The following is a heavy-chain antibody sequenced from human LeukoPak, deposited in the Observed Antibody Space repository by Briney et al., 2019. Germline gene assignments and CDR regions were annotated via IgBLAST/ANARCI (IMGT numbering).Heavy chain of an antibody. CDR2: IYSGGSS. Sequence: GGSLRLSCAASGFTVSSNYMSWVRQAPGKGLEWVSVIYSGGSSYYADSVKGRFTISRDNSKNTLYLQMNSLRAEDTAVYYCATPLLWFGELSTDYWGQGTLVTVSS. J-gene: IGHJ4*02. CDR3: ATPLLWFGELSTDY. D-gene: IGHD3-10*01. CDR1: GFTVSSNY. V-gene: IGHV3-66*01.